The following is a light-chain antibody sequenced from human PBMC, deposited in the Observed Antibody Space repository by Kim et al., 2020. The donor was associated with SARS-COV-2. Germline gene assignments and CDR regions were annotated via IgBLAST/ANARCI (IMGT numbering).Light chain of an antibody. CDR2: KDS. CDR3: QSADSSGTVV. J-gene: IGLJ2*01. Sequence: SYELTQPPSVSVSPGQTARITCSGDALPKQYAYWYQQKPGQAPVLVIYKDSERPSGIPERFSGSSSGTTVTLTISGVQAEDEADYYCQSADSSGTVVFGGGTQLIVL. V-gene: IGLV3-25*03. CDR1: ALPKQY.